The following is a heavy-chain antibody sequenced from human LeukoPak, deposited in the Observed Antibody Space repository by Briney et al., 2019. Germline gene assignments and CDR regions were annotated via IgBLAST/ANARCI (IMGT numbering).Heavy chain of an antibody. V-gene: IGHV1-2*02. CDR1: GYTFSAYY. J-gene: IGHJ4*02. Sequence: ASVKVSCKASGYTFSAYYIHWVRQAPGQGLEWVGWINPNSGGTEYAQTFQGRFTMTRDTSISTAYMELTSLRSDDTAVYYCARGRHLDTATFDENYWGQGTLVIVSS. D-gene: IGHD5-18*01. CDR3: ARGRHLDTATFDENY. CDR2: INPNSGGT.